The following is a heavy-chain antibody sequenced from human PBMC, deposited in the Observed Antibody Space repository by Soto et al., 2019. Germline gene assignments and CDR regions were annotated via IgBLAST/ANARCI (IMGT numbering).Heavy chain of an antibody. J-gene: IGHJ4*02. CDR3: ARDHPSAN. Sequence: QVQLQEAGQGLVKPSETLSLTCTVSGGAISSYYWSWIRQPPGKGLERIGYIYYSGSTNYNPSLKSRLTISVDTSKNQFSLKLSSVTAADPAVYYCARDHPSANWGQGTLVTVSS. CDR2: IYYSGST. V-gene: IGHV4-59*01. CDR1: GGAISSYY.